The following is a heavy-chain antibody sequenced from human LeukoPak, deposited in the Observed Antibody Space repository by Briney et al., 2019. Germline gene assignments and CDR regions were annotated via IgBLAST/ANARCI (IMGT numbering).Heavy chain of an antibody. Sequence: GGSLRLSCGASGFTFDDYWMSWVRQAPGQGLEWVANINQDGSEKYYLDSAKGRFTISRDNARNSLYLQVNSLRAEDTAVYYCAKEIYGDPTGGRFQHWGQGTLVTVSS. D-gene: IGHD4/OR15-4a*01. J-gene: IGHJ1*01. CDR2: INQDGSEK. V-gene: IGHV3-7*03. CDR1: GFTFDDYW. CDR3: AKEIYGDPTGGRFQH.